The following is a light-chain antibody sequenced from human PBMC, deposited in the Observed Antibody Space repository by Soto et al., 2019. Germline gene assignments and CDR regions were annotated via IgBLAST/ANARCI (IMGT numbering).Light chain of an antibody. CDR3: QVCDSSSDSYV. Sequence: SYELTQPPSVSVAPGQTARITCGGNNIGSKSVHWYQQKPGQAPVLVVYDDSDQPSGIPERFSGSNSGNTATLTISRVEAGDEADYYCQVCDSSSDSYVFGTGTKLTVL. V-gene: IGLV3-21*02. J-gene: IGLJ1*01. CDR2: DDS. CDR1: NIGSKS.